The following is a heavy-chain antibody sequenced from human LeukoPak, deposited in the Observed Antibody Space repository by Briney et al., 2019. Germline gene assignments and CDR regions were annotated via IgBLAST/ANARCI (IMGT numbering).Heavy chain of an antibody. J-gene: IGHJ6*02. V-gene: IGHV1-69*13. D-gene: IGHD6-19*01. CDR1: GGTFSSYA. CDR3: AREPSIAVAGGYYYYGMDV. CDR2: IIPIFGTA. Sequence: SVKVSCKASGGTFSSYAISWVRQAPGQGLEWMGGIIPIFGTANYAQKFQGRVTIIADESTSTAYMELSSLRSEDTAVYYCAREPSIAVAGGYYYYGMDVWGQGTTVTVS.